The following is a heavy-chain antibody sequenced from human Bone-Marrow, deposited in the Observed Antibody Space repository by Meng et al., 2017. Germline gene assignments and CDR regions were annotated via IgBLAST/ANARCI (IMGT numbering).Heavy chain of an antibody. CDR2: INHSGST. J-gene: IGHJ4*02. Sequence: QVQLQQGGAGLLKPSETLPLTCVVSGGSFSDYYWSWIRQPPGKGLEWIGEINHSGSTNYNPSLESRATISVDTSQNNLSLKLSSVTAADSAVYYCARGPTTMAHDFDYWGQGTLVTVSS. CDR3: ARGPTTMAHDFDY. CDR1: GGSFSDYY. V-gene: IGHV4-34*01. D-gene: IGHD4-11*01.